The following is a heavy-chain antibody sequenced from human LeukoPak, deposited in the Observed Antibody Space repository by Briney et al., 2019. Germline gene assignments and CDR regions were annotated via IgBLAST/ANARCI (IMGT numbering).Heavy chain of an antibody. CDR1: GGSFSGYY. V-gene: IGHV4-34*01. Sequence: SETLSLTCAVYGGSFSGYYWSWIRQPPGKGLEWIGEISHSGSTNYNPSPKSRVTISVDTSKNQFSLKLSSVTAADTAVYYCARGKLIAVAGYNWFDPWGQGTLVTVSS. D-gene: IGHD6-19*01. CDR2: ISHSGST. J-gene: IGHJ5*02. CDR3: ARGKLIAVAGYNWFDP.